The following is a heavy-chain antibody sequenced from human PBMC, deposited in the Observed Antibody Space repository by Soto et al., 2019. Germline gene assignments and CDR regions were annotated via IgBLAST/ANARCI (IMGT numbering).Heavy chain of an antibody. J-gene: IGHJ4*02. CDR2: ISGSGGST. CDR1: GFTFSSYA. Sequence: EVQLLESGGGLVQPGGSLRLSCAASGFTFSSYAMRWVRQAPGKGLEWVSAISGSGGSTYYADSVKGRFTISRDNSKNRLYLQMNSLRAEDTAVYYCARRGGGRYDDYWGQGTRVTVSS. V-gene: IGHV3-23*01. CDR3: ARRGGGRYDDY. D-gene: IGHD1-26*01.